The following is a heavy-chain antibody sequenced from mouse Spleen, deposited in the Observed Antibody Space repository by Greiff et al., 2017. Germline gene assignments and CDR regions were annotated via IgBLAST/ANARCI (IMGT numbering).Heavy chain of an antibody. CDR3: ARVLITTTPFDY. D-gene: IGHD2-4*01. V-gene: IGHV1-18*01. CDR2: INPNNGGT. CDR1: GYTFTDYN. J-gene: IGHJ2*01. Sequence: VQLQQSGPELVKPGASVKIPCKASGYTFTDYNMDWVKQSHGKSLEWIGDINPNNGGTIYNQKFKGKATLTVDKSSSTAYMELRSLTSEDTAVYYCARVLITTTPFDYWGQGTTLTVSS.